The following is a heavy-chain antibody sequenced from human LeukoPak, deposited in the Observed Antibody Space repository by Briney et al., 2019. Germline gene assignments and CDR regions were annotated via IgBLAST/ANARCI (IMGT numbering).Heavy chain of an antibody. CDR2: ISSSSGYI. CDR1: GFTLSSYS. J-gene: IGHJ6*02. CDR3: ARDGLGYYYGMDV. Sequence: GGSLRLSCAASGFTLSSYSMNWVRQAPGKGLEWVSSISSSSGYIYYADSVKGRFTISRDNAKNSLYLQMNSLRAEDTAVYYCARDGLGYYYGMDVWGQGTTVTVSS. D-gene: IGHD3-16*01. V-gene: IGHV3-21*01.